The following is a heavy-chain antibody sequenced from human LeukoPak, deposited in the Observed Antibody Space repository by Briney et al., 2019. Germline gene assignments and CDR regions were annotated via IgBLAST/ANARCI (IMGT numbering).Heavy chain of an antibody. CDR2: IYYSGST. D-gene: IGHD5-18*01. V-gene: IGHV4-59*08. CDR1: GGSISSYY. Sequence: KPSETLSLTCTVSGGSISSYYWSWIRQPPGEGLEWIGYIYYSGSTNYNPSLKSRVTISVDTSKNQFSLKLSSVTAADTAVYYCARQETVDTAMVTYWGQGTLVTVSS. J-gene: IGHJ4*02. CDR3: ARQETVDTAMVTY.